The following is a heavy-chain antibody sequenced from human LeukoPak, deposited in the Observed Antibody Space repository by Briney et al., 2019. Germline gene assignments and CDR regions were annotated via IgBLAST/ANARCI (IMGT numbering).Heavy chain of an antibody. Sequence: ASVKVSCKASGYTLTSYFIHWVRQAPGQGLEWMGTMNPNGGSTSYAPKFQGRVTMTWDMSTSTVYMELSSLRSEDTAVYYCASTTGFDAFDIWGQGTMVTVSS. CDR3: ASTTGFDAFDI. J-gene: IGHJ3*02. CDR1: GYTLTSYF. CDR2: MNPNGGST. V-gene: IGHV1-46*01. D-gene: IGHD1-1*01.